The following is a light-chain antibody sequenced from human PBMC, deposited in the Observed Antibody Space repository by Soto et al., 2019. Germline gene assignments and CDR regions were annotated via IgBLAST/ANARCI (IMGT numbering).Light chain of an antibody. Sequence: IALTQSPGTLSLSPGERATLSCRASQSVSRNYLAWYQQKPGQAPRLLIYGASTRATGIPARFSGSGSGTEFTLTISSLQSEDFAVYYCQQYNNWPQTFGQGTKVDIK. CDR3: QQYNNWPQT. CDR1: QSVSRN. CDR2: GAS. V-gene: IGKV3-15*01. J-gene: IGKJ1*01.